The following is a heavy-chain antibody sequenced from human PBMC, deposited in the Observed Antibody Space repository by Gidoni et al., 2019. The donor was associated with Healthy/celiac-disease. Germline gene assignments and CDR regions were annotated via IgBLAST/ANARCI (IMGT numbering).Heavy chain of an antibody. CDR3: AGTGTTSVRGGMDV. J-gene: IGHJ6*02. V-gene: IGHV4-59*01. D-gene: IGHD1-1*01. CDR1: GGSISSYY. CDR2: IYYSGST. Sequence: QVQLQESGPGLVKPSETLSLTCTVSGGSISSYYWSWIRQPPGKGLEWIGYIYYSGSTNYNPSLKSRVTISVDTSKNQFSLKLSSVTAADTAVYYCAGTGTTSVRGGMDVWGQGTTVTVSS.